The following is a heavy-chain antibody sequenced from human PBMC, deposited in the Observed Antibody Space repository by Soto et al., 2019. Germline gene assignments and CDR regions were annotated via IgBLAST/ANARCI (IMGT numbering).Heavy chain of an antibody. V-gene: IGHV5-51*01. CDR3: SRHPEVYCSSTSCYGMDV. CDR2: IYPGDSDT. CDR1: GYSFTSYW. J-gene: IGHJ6*02. Sequence: GESLKISCKGSGYSFTSYWIGWVRQMPGKGLEWMGIIYPGDSDTRYSPSFQGQVTISADKSISTAYLQWSSLKASDTAMYYFSRHPEVYCSSTSCYGMDVWGQGTTVTVSS. D-gene: IGHD2-2*01.